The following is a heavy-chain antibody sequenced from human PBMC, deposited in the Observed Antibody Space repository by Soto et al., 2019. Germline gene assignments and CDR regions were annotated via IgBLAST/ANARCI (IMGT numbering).Heavy chain of an antibody. CDR3: ARDTVTTRGWFDP. V-gene: IGHV4-4*02. CDR1: GGSISSSNW. Sequence: SETLSLTCAVSGGSISSSNWWSWVRQPPGKGLEWIGEIYHSGSTNYNPSLKSRVTISVDKSKNQFSLKLSSVTAADTAVYYCARDTVTTRGWFDPWGQGTLVTVSS. J-gene: IGHJ5*02. D-gene: IGHD4-17*01. CDR2: IYHSGST.